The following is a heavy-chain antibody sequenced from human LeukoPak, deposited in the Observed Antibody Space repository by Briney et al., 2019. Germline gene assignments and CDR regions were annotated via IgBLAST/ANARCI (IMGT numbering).Heavy chain of an antibody. Sequence: GGSLRLSCAASGFTFSNAWMSWVRQAPGKGLEWVGRIKSKTDGGTTDYAAPVKGRFTISRDDSKNTLYLQMNSLKTEDTAVYYCTTDEVRYNWNYVDYWGQGTLSPSPQ. D-gene: IGHD1-20*01. CDR1: GFTFSNAW. CDR3: TTDEVRYNWNYVDY. CDR2: IKSKTDGGTT. J-gene: IGHJ4*02. V-gene: IGHV3-15*01.